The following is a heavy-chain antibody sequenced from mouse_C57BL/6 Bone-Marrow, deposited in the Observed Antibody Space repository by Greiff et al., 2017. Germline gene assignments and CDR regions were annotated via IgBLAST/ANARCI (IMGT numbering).Heavy chain of an antibody. J-gene: IGHJ4*01. D-gene: IGHD2-2*01. Sequence: QVQLQQSDAELVKPGASVTISCKVSGYTFTDHTIHWMKQRPEQGLAWIGYIYPRDGSTKYNEKFKGKATLTADKSSSTAYMQLNSLTSEDSAVYFCERWGYDGNAMDYWGQGTSVTVSA. V-gene: IGHV1-78*01. CDR1: GYTFTDHT. CDR3: ERWGYDGNAMDY. CDR2: IYPRDGST.